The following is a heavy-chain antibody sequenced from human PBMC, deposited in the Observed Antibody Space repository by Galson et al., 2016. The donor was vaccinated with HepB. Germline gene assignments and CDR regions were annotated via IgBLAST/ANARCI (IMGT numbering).Heavy chain of an antibody. CDR2: ISAYNGNT. D-gene: IGHD1-26*01. J-gene: IGHJ4*02. CDR3: ASGIVGANADFDY. V-gene: IGHV1-18*01. Sequence: VRQAPGQGLEWMGWISAYNGNTNYAQKVQGRVTMSTDTSTNTAYMELRSLRSDDTAVYYCASGIVGANADFDYWGQGTLVTVSS.